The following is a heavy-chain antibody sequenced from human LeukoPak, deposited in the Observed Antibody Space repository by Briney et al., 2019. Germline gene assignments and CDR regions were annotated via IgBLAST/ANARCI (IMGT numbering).Heavy chain of an antibody. J-gene: IGHJ4*02. CDR1: GYTFTSYG. CDR2: ISAYNGNT. CDR3: ARDLWVSGYYGSGEIDY. Sequence: ASVKVSCKASGYTFTSYGISWVRQAPGQGLEWMGWISAYNGNTNYAQKLQGRVTMTTDTSTSTAYMELRSLRSDDTAVYYCARDLWVSGYYGSGEIDYWGQGTLVTVSS. V-gene: IGHV1-18*01. D-gene: IGHD3-10*01.